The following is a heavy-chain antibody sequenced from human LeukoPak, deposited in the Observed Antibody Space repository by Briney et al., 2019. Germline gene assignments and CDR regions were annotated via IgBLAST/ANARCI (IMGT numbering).Heavy chain of an antibody. Sequence: PGGSLRLSCAASGFTFSSYWMHWVRQVPGKGPVWVSRIKSDGSRISYAESVKGRFTISRDNAKNTLYLQMNSLRAEDTAVYYCARSDRGAFDIWGQGTMITVSS. V-gene: IGHV3-74*01. CDR1: GFTFSSYW. CDR3: ARSDRGAFDI. J-gene: IGHJ3*02. CDR2: IKSDGSRI. D-gene: IGHD3-10*01.